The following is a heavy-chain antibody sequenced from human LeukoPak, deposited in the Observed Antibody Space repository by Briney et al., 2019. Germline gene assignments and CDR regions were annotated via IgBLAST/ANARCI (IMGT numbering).Heavy chain of an antibody. Sequence: PGGSLRLSCAASGFTFSDYYMSWIRQAPGKGLEWVSYISSSGSTIYYADSMKGRFTISRDNAENSLFLQVNSLRAEDTAVYYCASTHGGRGYTYGYGDFDYWGQGTLVTVSS. CDR3: ASTHGGRGYTYGYGDFDY. J-gene: IGHJ4*02. D-gene: IGHD5-18*01. CDR2: ISSSGSTI. CDR1: GFTFSDYY. V-gene: IGHV3-11*04.